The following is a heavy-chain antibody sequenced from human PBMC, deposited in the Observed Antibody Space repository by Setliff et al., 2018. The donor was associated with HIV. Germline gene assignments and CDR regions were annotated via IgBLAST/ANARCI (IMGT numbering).Heavy chain of an antibody. Sequence: SETLSLTCAVYGGSFSGYYWSWIRQPPGKGLEWIGEINHSGSTNYNPSLKSRVTISVDTSKNQFSLKLSSVTAADTAVYYCARVMGGYYDSSQYMDVWGKGTTVTVSS. J-gene: IGHJ6*03. V-gene: IGHV4-34*01. CDR1: GGSFSGYY. CDR2: INHSGST. D-gene: IGHD3-22*01. CDR3: ARVMGGYYDSSQYMDV.